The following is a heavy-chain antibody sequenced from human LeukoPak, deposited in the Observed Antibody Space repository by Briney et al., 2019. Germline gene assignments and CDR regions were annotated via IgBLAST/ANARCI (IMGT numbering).Heavy chain of an antibody. V-gene: IGHV4-31*03. Sequence: SETLSLTCTVSGGSISSGGYYWSWIRQHPGTGLEWIGYIYYSGSTYYNPSLKSRVTISVDTSKNQFSLKLSSVTAADTAVYYCAKGGIAARRGWFDPWGQGTLVTVSS. CDR2: IYYSGST. CDR1: GGSISSGGYY. CDR3: AKGGIAARRGWFDP. D-gene: IGHD6-6*01. J-gene: IGHJ5*02.